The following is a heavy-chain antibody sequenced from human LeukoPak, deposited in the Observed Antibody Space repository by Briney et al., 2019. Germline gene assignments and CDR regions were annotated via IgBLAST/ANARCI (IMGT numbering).Heavy chain of an antibody. CDR1: GYTFTSYY. D-gene: IGHD2-2*01. Sequence: ASVKVSCKASGYTFTSYYMHWVRQAPGQGLEWMGIINPSGGSTSYAQKFQGRVTMTRDTSKNQFSLKLSSVTAADTAVYYCARDSGSSERELDYWGQGTLVTVSS. J-gene: IGHJ4*02. CDR2: INPSGGST. V-gene: IGHV1-46*01. CDR3: ARDSGSSERELDY.